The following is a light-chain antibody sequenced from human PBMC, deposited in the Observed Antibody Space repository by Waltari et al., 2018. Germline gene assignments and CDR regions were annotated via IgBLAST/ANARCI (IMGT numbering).Light chain of an antibody. CDR2: DAS. CDR1: QSVSSY. Sequence: EIVLTQSPATLSLSPGERATLSCRASQSVSSYLAWYQQKPGQAPRLLIYDASNRATGIPARFSGSGSGTDFTLTINSLEPEDFAVYYCQQRSNWPPLTFGGGTK. CDR3: QQRSNWPPLT. V-gene: IGKV3-11*01. J-gene: IGKJ4*01.